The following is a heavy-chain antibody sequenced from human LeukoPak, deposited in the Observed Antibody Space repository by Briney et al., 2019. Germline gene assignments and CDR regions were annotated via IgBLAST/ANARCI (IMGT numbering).Heavy chain of an antibody. Sequence: GGSLRLSCAASGFTFTIYAMSWVRHAPGKGLEWVSAISGSGGSTYYADSVKGRFTISRDNSKNTLYLQMNSLRAEDTAVYYCAKTPYYDSSGYYFDYWGQGTLVTVSS. J-gene: IGHJ4*02. CDR2: ISGSGGST. CDR1: GFTFTIYA. D-gene: IGHD3-22*01. V-gene: IGHV3-23*01. CDR3: AKTPYYDSSGYYFDY.